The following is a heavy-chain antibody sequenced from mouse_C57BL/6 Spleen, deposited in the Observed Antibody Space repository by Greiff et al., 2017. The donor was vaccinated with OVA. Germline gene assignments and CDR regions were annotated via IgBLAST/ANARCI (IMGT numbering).Heavy chain of an antibody. V-gene: IGHV10-1*01. CDR3: VRHGYYGHFDY. J-gene: IGHJ2*01. CDR1: GFSFNTYA. D-gene: IGHD1-1*01. Sequence: EVQLVESGGGLVQPKGSLKLSCAASGFSFNTYAMNWVRQAPGKGLEWVARIRSKSNNYATYYADSVKDRFTISRDDSESMLYLQMNNLKTEDTAMYYCVRHGYYGHFDYWGQGTTLTVSS. CDR2: IRSKSNNYAT.